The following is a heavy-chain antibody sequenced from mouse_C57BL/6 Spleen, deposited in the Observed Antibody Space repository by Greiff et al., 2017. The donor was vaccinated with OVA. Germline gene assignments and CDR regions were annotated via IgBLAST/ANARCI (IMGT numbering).Heavy chain of an antibody. V-gene: IGHV1-76*01. CDR3: ARGGVPVAMDY. CDR1: GYTFTDYY. J-gene: IGHJ4*01. CDR2: IYPGSGNT. Sequence: VQLQQSGAELVRPGASVKLSCKASGYTFTDYYINWVKQRPGQGLEWIARIYPGSGNTYYNEKFKGKATLTAEKSSSTAYMQLSSLTSEDSAVYFCARGGVPVAMDYWGQGTSVTVSS.